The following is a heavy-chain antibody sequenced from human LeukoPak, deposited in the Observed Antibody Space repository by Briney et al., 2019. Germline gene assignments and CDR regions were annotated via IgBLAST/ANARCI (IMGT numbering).Heavy chain of an antibody. CDR1: GFTFSSYS. Sequence: KPGGSLRLSCAASGFTFSSYSMNWVRQAPGKGLEWVSSISGSSSYIYYADSVKGRFTISRDNAKNSLYLQMNSLRAEDTAVYYCARGVSSGWYVFDYWGQGTLVTVSS. CDR2: ISGSSSYI. CDR3: ARGVSSGWYVFDY. V-gene: IGHV3-21*04. J-gene: IGHJ4*02. D-gene: IGHD6-19*01.